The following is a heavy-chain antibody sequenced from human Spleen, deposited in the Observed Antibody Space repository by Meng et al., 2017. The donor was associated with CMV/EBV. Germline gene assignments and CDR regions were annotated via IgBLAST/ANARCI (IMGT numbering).Heavy chain of an antibody. CDR2: INTNPGNP. J-gene: IGHJ3*02. CDR3: ARSLSIAVAVYAFDI. Sequence: QVQLVQSGSELKKPGASVKVSCKASGYHFTSYAMNWVRQSPGQGLEWMGWINTNPGNPTYAQGFTGRFVFSLDTSVSTVYLQISSLKAEDTAVYYCARSLSIAVAVYAFDIWGQGTMVTVSS. V-gene: IGHV7-4-1*02. CDR1: GYHFTSYA. D-gene: IGHD6-19*01.